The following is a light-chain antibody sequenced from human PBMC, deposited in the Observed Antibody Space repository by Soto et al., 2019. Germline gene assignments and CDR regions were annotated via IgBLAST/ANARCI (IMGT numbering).Light chain of an antibody. Sequence: ETVLTQSPGTLSLSPGERATLSCRASQSVSSSHLTWYQQKPGQAPRLLIYGASSRATGIPDRFSGSGSGTDFTLPISRLEPEDFALYYCQKFASSPWTFGQGTKVDI. CDR1: QSVSSSH. J-gene: IGKJ1*01. CDR3: QKFASSPWT. CDR2: GAS. V-gene: IGKV3-20*01.